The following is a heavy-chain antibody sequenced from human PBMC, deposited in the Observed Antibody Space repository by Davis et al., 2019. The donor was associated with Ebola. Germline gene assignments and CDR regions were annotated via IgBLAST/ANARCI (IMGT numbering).Heavy chain of an antibody. CDR3: ARDGSVAAIELDY. V-gene: IGHV1-18*01. CDR1: GYTFTSYG. J-gene: IGHJ4*02. D-gene: IGHD2-2*02. Sequence: ASVKVSCKASGYTFTSYGISWVRQAPGQGLEWMGWINAYNGNTNYAQNLQDRVTMTTDTSTNTAYMEVRSLRSDDTAVYYCARDGSVAAIELDYWGQGTLVTVSS. CDR2: INAYNGNT.